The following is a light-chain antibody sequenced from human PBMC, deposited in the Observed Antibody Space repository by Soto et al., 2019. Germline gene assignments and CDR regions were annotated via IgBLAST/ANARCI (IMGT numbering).Light chain of an antibody. CDR3: QQRGNRPPWT. CDR1: QSVSNNY. J-gene: IGKJ1*01. V-gene: IGKV3D-20*02. Sequence: EIVFTQSPGTLSLSPGERATLSCRASQSVSNNYLAWYQQKPGEAPRLILYGASNRANGIPDRFSGGGAGTEFTLTISRLEPEDFAVYYYQQRGNRPPWTFGQGTKVDI. CDR2: GAS.